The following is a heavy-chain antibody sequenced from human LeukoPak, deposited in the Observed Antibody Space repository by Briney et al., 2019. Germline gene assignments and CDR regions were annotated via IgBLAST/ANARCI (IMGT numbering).Heavy chain of an antibody. V-gene: IGHV3-66*01. CDR3: ARENWGAFDC. J-gene: IGHJ4*02. Sequence: GGSLRLSCAASGFTVSSNYMSWVRQAPGKGLEWVSAIFKSGTTYYADSVKDRFTISRDNSKNTLYLQMNSLRAEDTAVYYCARENWGAFDCWGQGTLVTVSS. D-gene: IGHD7-27*01. CDR1: GFTVSSNY. CDR2: IFKSGTT.